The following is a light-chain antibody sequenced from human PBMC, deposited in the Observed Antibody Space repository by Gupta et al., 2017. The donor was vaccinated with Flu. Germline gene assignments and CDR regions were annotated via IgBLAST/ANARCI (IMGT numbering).Light chain of an antibody. Sequence: IQMTQSPSSLSASVGDRVTITCRASQTISNYLNWYQQKPGKAPKSLIYGASSLKSGVPSRFSGSGSGTDFTLTISRRQPEDFATYFCQQSHSNPFNFGQGTKLEIK. CDR3: QQSHSNPFN. CDR1: QTISNY. CDR2: GAS. V-gene: IGKV1-39*01. J-gene: IGKJ2*01.